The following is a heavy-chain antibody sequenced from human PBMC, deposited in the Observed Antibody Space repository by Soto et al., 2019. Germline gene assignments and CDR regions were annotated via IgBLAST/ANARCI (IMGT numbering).Heavy chain of an antibody. CDR2: IYYSGST. CDR3: ARHGDSTVVTDFDF. D-gene: IGHD2-15*01. V-gene: IGHV4-39*01. Sequence: PSETLSLTCAVSVGSIISGSYFWVWIRHPPGKGLEWIGNIYYSGSTYYNPSLKSRVTISVDTSKNQFSLKLSSVTAADTAVYYCARHGDSTVVTDFDFWGQGTLVTVSS. CDR1: VGSIISGSYF. J-gene: IGHJ4*02.